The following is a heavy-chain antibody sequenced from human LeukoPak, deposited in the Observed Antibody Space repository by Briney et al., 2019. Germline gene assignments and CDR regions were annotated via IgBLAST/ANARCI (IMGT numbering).Heavy chain of an antibody. CDR1: GGTFSCYA. CDR2: IIPIFGTA. V-gene: IGHV1-69*05. D-gene: IGHD3-10*01. CDR3: ARVRSYGSGSYYSYYFDY. J-gene: IGHJ4*02. Sequence: ASVKVSCKASGGTFSCYAISWVRQAPGQGLEWMGRIIPIFGTANYAQKFQGRVTITTDESTSTAYMELSSLRSEDTAVYYCARVRSYGSGSYYSYYFDYWGQGTLVTVSS.